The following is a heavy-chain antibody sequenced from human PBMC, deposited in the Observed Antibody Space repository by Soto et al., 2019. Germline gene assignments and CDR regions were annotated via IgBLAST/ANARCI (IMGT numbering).Heavy chain of an antibody. Sequence: ASVKVSCKASGYTFTSYGMSWVRQAPGQGLEWMGWISNYNGNTNYAQKVQDRVTMTTDTSASTNYMELRRLRSDDTAVYYCARGTRYCSSTTCFSGVTWFDXWGQGTLVTVSX. CDR1: GYTFTSYG. CDR2: ISNYNGNT. D-gene: IGHD2-2*01. CDR3: ARGTRYCSSTTCFSGVTWFDX. J-gene: IGHJ5*02. V-gene: IGHV1-18*04.